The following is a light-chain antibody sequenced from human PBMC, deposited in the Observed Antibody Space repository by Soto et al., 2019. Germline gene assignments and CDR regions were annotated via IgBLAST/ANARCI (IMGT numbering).Light chain of an antibody. CDR3: TSSTSGSLYV. CDR1: SSDVGGYNY. Sequence: QSVLTQAASVSGSPGQSITIPWTGSSSDVGGYNYVSWYQQFPGKVPKLLIYNVSNRPSGVSNRFSGSKSGNTASLTISGLQAEDEADYFCTSSTSGSLYVFGTGTKVTVL. J-gene: IGLJ1*01. V-gene: IGLV2-14*01. CDR2: NVS.